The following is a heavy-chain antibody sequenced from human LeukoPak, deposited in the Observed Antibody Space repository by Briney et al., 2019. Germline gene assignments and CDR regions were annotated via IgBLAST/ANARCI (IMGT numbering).Heavy chain of an antibody. CDR2: IKSKTDGGTT. Sequence: GGSLRLSCAASGFTFSNAWMSWVRQAPGKGLEWVGRIKSKTDGGTTDYAAPVKGICAISRDDSKNTLYLQMNSLKTEDTAVYYCTTELGIVVAAAFDIWGQGTMVTVSS. J-gene: IGHJ3*02. CDR1: GFTFSNAW. V-gene: IGHV3-15*01. CDR3: TTELGIVVAAAFDI. D-gene: IGHD2-15*01.